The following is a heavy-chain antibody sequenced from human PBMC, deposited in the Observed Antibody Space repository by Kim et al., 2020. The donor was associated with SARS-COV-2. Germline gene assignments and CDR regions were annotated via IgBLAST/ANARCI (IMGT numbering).Heavy chain of an antibody. CDR3: ARESAGGIVATMAIDY. V-gene: IGHV4-38-2*02. Sequence: SETLSLTCTVSGYSISSGYYWGWIRQPPGKGLEWIGSIYHSGSTYYNPSLKSRVTISVDTSKNQFSLKLSSVTAADTAVYYCARESAGGIVATMAIDYWGQGTLVTVSS. J-gene: IGHJ4*02. CDR1: GYSISSGYY. CDR2: IYHSGST. D-gene: IGHD5-12*01.